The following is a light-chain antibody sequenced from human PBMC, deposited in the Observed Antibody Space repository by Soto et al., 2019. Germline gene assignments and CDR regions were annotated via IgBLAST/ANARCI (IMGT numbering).Light chain of an antibody. CDR1: QDINSR. J-gene: IGKJ4*01. CDR3: QQSYSTPRLT. V-gene: IGKV1-12*01. Sequence: IQMTQSPSSVSASVGDTVTITCRASQDINSRLAWFQQQPGRPPKYVIQAATMLQSGFPSRFAGSGSGTDFTLTISSLQPEDFATYYCQQSYSTPRLTFGGGTKVDIK. CDR2: AAT.